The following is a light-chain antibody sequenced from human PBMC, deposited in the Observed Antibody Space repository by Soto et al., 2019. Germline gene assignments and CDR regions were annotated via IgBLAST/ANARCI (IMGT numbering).Light chain of an antibody. J-gene: IGKJ2*01. CDR1: QSVSSSF. Sequence: EVVLTQSPGTLSLSPGERATLSCRASQSVSSSFLAWYQQKPGQAPRLLIYGASSRATGIPDRFSGSGSGTDFTLTISRLEPEDFAVYYCQQLGSSYTFGQGTKLEIK. CDR3: QQLGSSYT. V-gene: IGKV3-20*01. CDR2: GAS.